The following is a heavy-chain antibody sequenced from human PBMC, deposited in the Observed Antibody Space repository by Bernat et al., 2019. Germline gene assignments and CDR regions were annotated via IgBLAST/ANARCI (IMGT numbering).Heavy chain of an antibody. J-gene: IGHJ6*02. D-gene: IGHD2-2*01. V-gene: IGHV4-39*01. CDR2: IYYSGST. Sequence: QVQLQESGPGLVKPSGTLSLTCAVSGGSISSSSYYWGWIRQPPGKGLEWIGSIYYSGSTYYNPSLKSRVTISVDTSKNQFSLKLSSVTAADTAVYYCARQHCSSTSCYVGAYYYGMDVWGQGTTVTVSS. CDR1: GGSISSSSYY. CDR3: ARQHCSSTSCYVGAYYYGMDV.